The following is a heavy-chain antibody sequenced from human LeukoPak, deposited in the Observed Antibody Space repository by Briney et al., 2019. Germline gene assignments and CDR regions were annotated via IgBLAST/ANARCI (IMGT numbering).Heavy chain of an antibody. V-gene: IGHV3-48*04. CDR1: GFTFSNYR. CDR3: ARLAPLTYHYDSSGSNDY. CDR2: ISSSISTI. D-gene: IGHD3-22*01. Sequence: PGASLRLSCAASGFTFSNYRMNWLRQAPGKGLEGVSYISSSISTIYYAGSVKCRFTISRDNAKYSLYLQMNSLRAEDTAVYYCARLAPLTYHYDSSGSNDYWGQGTLVTVSS. J-gene: IGHJ4*02.